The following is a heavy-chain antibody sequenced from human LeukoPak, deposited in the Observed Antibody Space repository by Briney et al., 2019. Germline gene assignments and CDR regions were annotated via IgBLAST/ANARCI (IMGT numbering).Heavy chain of an antibody. CDR3: ARDPPVGATAC. V-gene: IGHV4-31*03. J-gene: IGHJ4*02. CDR2: IYYSGST. Sequence: SETLSLTCTVSGGSISSGGYYWSWIRQHPGKGLEWIGYIYYSGSTYYNPSLKSRVTISVDTSKNQFSLKLSSVTAADTAVYYCARDPPVGATACWGQGTLVTVSS. CDR1: GGSISSGGYY. D-gene: IGHD1-26*01.